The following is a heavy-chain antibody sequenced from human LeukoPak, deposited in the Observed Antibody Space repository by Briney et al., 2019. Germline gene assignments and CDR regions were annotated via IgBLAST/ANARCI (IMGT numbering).Heavy chain of an antibody. D-gene: IGHD7-27*01. CDR3: ARDLWGSHFDY. Sequence: PSETLSLTCTVSGGSISSSSYYWGWIRQPPRKGLEWIGSIYYSGSTYYNPSLKSRVTISVDTSKNQFSLKLSSVTAADTAVYYCARDLWGSHFDYWGQGTLVTVSS. J-gene: IGHJ4*02. CDR1: GGSISSSSYY. V-gene: IGHV4-39*02. CDR2: IYYSGST.